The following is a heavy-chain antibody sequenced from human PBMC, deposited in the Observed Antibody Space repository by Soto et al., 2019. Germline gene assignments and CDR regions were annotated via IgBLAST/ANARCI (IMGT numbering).Heavy chain of an antibody. J-gene: IGHJ5*02. Sequence: QVQLVQSGAEVKKPGASVKVSCKASGYTFTSYGISWVRQAPGQGLEWMGWISAYNGNTNYAQKLQGRVTMTTDTSTSTAYMELRSLRSDDTAVYYCARDLGTVVVAANPKWFDPWGQGTLVTVSS. CDR2: ISAYNGNT. D-gene: IGHD2-15*01. CDR3: ARDLGTVVVAANPKWFDP. CDR1: GYTFTSYG. V-gene: IGHV1-18*04.